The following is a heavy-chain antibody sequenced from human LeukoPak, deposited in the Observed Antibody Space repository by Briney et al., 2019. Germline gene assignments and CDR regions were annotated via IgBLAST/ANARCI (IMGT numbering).Heavy chain of an antibody. CDR3: ARDPGSLYYYDSSGYYSHDAIDI. CDR2: IYHSGST. Sequence: SETLSLTCAVSGGSISSSNWWSWVRQPPGKGLEWIGEIYHSGSTNYNPSLKSRVTISVDKSKNQFSLKLSSVTAADTAVYYCARDPGSLYYYDSSGYYSHDAIDIWGQGTMVTVSS. D-gene: IGHD3-22*01. V-gene: IGHV4-4*02. J-gene: IGHJ3*02. CDR1: GGSISSSNW.